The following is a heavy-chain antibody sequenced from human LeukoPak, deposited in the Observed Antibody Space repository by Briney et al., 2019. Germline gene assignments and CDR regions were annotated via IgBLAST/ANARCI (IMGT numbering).Heavy chain of an antibody. D-gene: IGHD1-26*01. V-gene: IGHV3-7*03. CDR1: RFQFSSYA. CDR2: INKDGGEK. J-gene: IGHJ4*02. Sequence: GGSLRLSCVASRFQFSSYAMSWVRQAPGKGLEWVANINKDGGEKYYVDSVKGRFTISRDNAKNSLYLQMNSLRADDTAVYYCVKDSPPRYSGSPPAYWGQGTLVTVSS. CDR3: VKDSPPRYSGSPPAY.